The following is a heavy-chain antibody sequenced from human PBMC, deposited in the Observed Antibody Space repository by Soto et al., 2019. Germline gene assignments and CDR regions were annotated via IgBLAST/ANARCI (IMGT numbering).Heavy chain of an antibody. D-gene: IGHD6-6*01. V-gene: IGHV1-8*01. CDR3: ARLSIAARPLDY. CDR2: MNPNSGNT. J-gene: IGHJ4*02. Sequence: ASVKVSRKASGYTFTSYDINWVRQATGQGLEWMGWMNPNSGNTGYAQKFQGRVTMTRNTSISTAYMELSSLRSEDTAVYYCARLSIAARPLDYWGQGTLVTVSS. CDR1: GYTFTSYD.